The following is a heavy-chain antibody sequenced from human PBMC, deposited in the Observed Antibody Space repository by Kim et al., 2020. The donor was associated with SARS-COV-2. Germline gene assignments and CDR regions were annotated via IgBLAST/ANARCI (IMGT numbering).Heavy chain of an antibody. CDR2: IYYSGST. CDR3: ARQVSTTPPTTVTTGAPHFDY. CDR1: GGSISSSSYY. Sequence: SETLSLTCTVSGGSISSSSYYWGWIRQPPGKGLEWIGSIYYSGSTYYNPSLKSRVTISVDTSKNQFSLKLSSVTAADTAVYYCARQVSTTPPTTVTTGAPHFDYWGQGTLVTVSS. V-gene: IGHV4-39*01. D-gene: IGHD4-17*01. J-gene: IGHJ4*02.